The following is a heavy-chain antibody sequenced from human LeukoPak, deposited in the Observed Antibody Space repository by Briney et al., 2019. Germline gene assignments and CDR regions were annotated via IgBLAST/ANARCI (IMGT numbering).Heavy chain of an antibody. V-gene: IGHV3-9*01. CDR1: GFTFDDYA. Sequence: GRSLRLSCAASGFTFDDYAMHWVRQAPGKGLEWVSGISWNSGSIGYADSVKGRFTISRDNAKNSLYLQMNSLRAEDTALYYCAKAAGVAGTFDYWGQGTLATVSS. CDR2: ISWNSGSI. J-gene: IGHJ4*02. D-gene: IGHD6-19*01. CDR3: AKAAGVAGTFDY.